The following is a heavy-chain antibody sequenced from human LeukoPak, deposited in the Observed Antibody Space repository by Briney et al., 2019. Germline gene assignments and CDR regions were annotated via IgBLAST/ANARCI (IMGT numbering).Heavy chain of an antibody. CDR1: GFTFDDYA. J-gene: IGHJ3*02. V-gene: IGHV3-9*01. CDR3: AKDYSYGLYDAFDI. CDR2: ISWNSGSI. D-gene: IGHD5-18*01. Sequence: SRSLRLSCAASGFTFDDYAMHWVRQAPGKGLEWVSGISWNSGSIGYADSVKGRFTISRDNAKNSLYLQMNSLRAEDTALYYCAKDYSYGLYDAFDIWGQGTMVTVSS.